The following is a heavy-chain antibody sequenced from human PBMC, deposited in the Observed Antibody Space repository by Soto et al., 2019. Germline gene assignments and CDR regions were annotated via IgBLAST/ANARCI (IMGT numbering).Heavy chain of an antibody. CDR2: INPSGGST. J-gene: IGHJ6*02. CDR1: GYTFTSYY. CDR3: ARDTSKSGRWLQFWDYYYYGMDV. D-gene: IGHD5-12*01. V-gene: IGHV1-46*01. Sequence: ASVKVSCKASGYTFTSYYVHWVRQAPGQGLEWMGIINPSGGSTSYAQKFQGRVTMTRDTSTSTVYMELSSLRSEDTAVYYCARDTSKSGRWLQFWDYYYYGMDVWGQGTTVTVSS.